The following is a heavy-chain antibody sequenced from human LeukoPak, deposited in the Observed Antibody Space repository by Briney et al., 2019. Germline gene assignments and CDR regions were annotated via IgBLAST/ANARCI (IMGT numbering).Heavy chain of an antibody. CDR1: GGTFSSYA. V-gene: IGHV1-69*05. CDR3: ARVGYREYYFDY. Sequence: SVKVSWKASGGTFSSYAISWVRQAPGQGLEWMGGIIPIFGTANYAQKFQGRVTITTDESTSTAYMELSSLRSEDTAVYYCARVGYREYYFDYWGQGTLVTVSS. J-gene: IGHJ4*02. D-gene: IGHD3-16*02. CDR2: IIPIFGTA.